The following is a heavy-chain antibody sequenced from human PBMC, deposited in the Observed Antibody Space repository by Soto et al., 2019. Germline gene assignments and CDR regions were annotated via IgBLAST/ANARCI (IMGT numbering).Heavy chain of an antibody. D-gene: IGHD1-26*01. CDR3: SRDKMGATADY. V-gene: IGHV3-74*01. CDR1: GFALSSYW. J-gene: IGHJ4*02. CDR2: INSDGSST. Sequence: EVQLVESGGGLVQPGGSLRLSCAASGFALSSYWMHWVRQAPGKGLVWVSRINSDGSSTSYADSVKGRFTVSRDNAKNTLYLQMYGLRGDDTAVYYCSRDKMGATADYWGQGSLVTVSS.